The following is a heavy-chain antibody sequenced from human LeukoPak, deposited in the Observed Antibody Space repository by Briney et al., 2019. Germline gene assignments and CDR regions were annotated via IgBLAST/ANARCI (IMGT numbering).Heavy chain of an antibody. Sequence: GGSLRLSCAASGFTFSTYGMHWVRQAPGKGLEWVAFIRDDGSNKHYADSVKGRFTISRDNSKNTLYLQMNTLRSEDTAVYYCAKEYYYDRSGYYAYYMDVWGKGNTVTISS. J-gene: IGHJ6*03. CDR3: AKEYYYDRSGYYAYYMDV. CDR2: IRDDGSNK. CDR1: GFTFSTYG. V-gene: IGHV3-30*02. D-gene: IGHD3-22*01.